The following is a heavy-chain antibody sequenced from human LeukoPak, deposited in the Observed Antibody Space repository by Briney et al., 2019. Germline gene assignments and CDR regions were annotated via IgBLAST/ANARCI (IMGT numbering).Heavy chain of an antibody. Sequence: GGSLRLSCAASGFTFSSYSMNWVRQAPGKGLEWVSSISSSSSYIYYADSVKGRFTISRDNAKNSLYLQMNSLRAEDTAVYYCARDPHPYYYDSSGYYFDYWGQGTLVTVSS. CDR2: ISSSSSYI. V-gene: IGHV3-21*01. CDR1: GFTFSSYS. D-gene: IGHD3-22*01. J-gene: IGHJ4*02. CDR3: ARDPHPYYYDSSGYYFDY.